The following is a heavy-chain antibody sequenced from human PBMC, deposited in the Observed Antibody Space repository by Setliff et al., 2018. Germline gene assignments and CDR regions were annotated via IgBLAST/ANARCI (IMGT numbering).Heavy chain of an antibody. J-gene: IGHJ4*02. V-gene: IGHV4-61*09. CDR3: AKATGFGELFI. Sequence: SETLSLTCTVSGDSITSGSYYWSWIRQPAGKGLEWIGQIYTRGSTNENPSLKSRVTISVDTTKNQVSLRLTSVTAADTAIYYCAKATGFGELFIWGQGTVVTVSS. CDR1: GDSITSGSYY. CDR2: IYTRGST. D-gene: IGHD3-10*01.